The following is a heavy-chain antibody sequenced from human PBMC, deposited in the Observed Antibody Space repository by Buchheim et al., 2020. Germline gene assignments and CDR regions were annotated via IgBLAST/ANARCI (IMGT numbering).Heavy chain of an antibody. CDR3: ARSDYYDSSGYYQSFDY. CDR2: IIPIFGAP. V-gene: IGHV1-69*06. Sequence: QVQLVQSGAEVKKPGSSVKVSCKASGGTFGSYAISWVRQAPGQGLEWMGGIIPIFGAPNYAQKFQGRVTITADKSTGTAYMELSSLRSEDTAVYYCARSDYYDSSGYYQSFDYWGQGTL. J-gene: IGHJ4*02. CDR1: GGTFGSYA. D-gene: IGHD3-22*01.